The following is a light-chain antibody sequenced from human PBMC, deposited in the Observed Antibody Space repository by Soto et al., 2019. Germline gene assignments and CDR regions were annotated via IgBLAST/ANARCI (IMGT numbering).Light chain of an antibody. Sequence: EIVLTQSPGTLSLSPGERATLSCRASQSVSSSYLAWYQQKPGQAPRLLIYGASRRATGIPDRFSGSGSGTDFTLTISRLEPEEFAVYYCQQYGSSPRYTFGQGTKREIK. CDR1: QSVSSSY. V-gene: IGKV3-20*01. J-gene: IGKJ2*01. CDR2: GAS. CDR3: QQYGSSPRYT.